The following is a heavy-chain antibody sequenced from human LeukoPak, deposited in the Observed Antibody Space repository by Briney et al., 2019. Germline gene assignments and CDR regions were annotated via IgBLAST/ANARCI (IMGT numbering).Heavy chain of an antibody. CDR2: IYHSGNT. V-gene: IGHV4-61*08. CDR1: GGSISGHAWY. J-gene: IGHJ4*02. CDR3: AGTPIASTGTLFY. D-gene: IGHD6-13*01. Sequence: SETLSLTCTVSGGSISGHAWYWSWIRQPPGKGLEWLGYIYHSGNTNYSPSLKSRVTISVDSSNNQFSLKLSSVTAADTALYYCAGTPIASTGTLFYWGLGTLVTVSS.